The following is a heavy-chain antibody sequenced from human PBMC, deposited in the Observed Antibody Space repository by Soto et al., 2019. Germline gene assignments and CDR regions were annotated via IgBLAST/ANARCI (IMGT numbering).Heavy chain of an antibody. D-gene: IGHD2-2*01. CDR2: IIPIFGTA. CDR3: ARDGLYCSSTSCLPTLHGMDV. Sequence: GASVKVSCKASGGTFSSYAISWVRQAPGQGLEWMGGIIPIFGTANYAQKFQGRVTITADESTSTAYMELSSLRSEDTAVYYCARDGLYCSSTSCLPTLHGMDVWGQGTTVTVS. J-gene: IGHJ6*02. V-gene: IGHV1-69*13. CDR1: GGTFSSYA.